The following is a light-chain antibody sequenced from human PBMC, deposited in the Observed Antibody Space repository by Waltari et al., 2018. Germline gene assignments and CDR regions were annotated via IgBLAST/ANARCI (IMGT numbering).Light chain of an antibody. J-gene: IGKJ2*01. V-gene: IGKV3-15*01. CDR1: QSVGSD. CDR3: QQYNNWPPYT. Sequence: IVMTQSPATLSVSPGERATPSCRASQSVGSDLAWYQQKPGQAPRLLIYAADTRATGVPARFSGSGSGTEFTLTISSLQSEDFAVYYCQQYNNWPPYTFGQGTTLEI. CDR2: AAD.